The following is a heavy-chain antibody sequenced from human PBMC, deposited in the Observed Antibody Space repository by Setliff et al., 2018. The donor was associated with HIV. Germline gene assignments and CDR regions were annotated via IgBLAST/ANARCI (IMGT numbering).Heavy chain of an antibody. V-gene: IGHV4-39*07. Sequence: KASETLSLTCTVSGGSISSSSYYWGWIRQPPGKGLEWIGSIYYSGSTYYNPSLKSRVTISVDTSKNQFSLKLSSVTAADTAVYYCARDLYSSGWYGLYYYGMDVWGQGTTVTVSS. J-gene: IGHJ6*02. D-gene: IGHD6-19*01. CDR1: GGSISSSSYY. CDR3: ARDLYSSGWYGLYYYGMDV. CDR2: IYYSGST.